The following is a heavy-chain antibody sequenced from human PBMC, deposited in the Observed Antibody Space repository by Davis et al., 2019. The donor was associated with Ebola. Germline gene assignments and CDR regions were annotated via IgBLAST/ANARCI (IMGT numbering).Heavy chain of an antibody. CDR1: GFTFSSYD. D-gene: IGHD3-3*01. Sequence: GESLKISCAASGFTFSSYDMHWVRQATGKGLEWVSAIGTAGDTYYPGSVKGRFTISRENAKNSLYRQMNSLRAGDTAVYYCARAETYYDFWSGYYYYYYGMDVWGQGTTVTVSS. J-gene: IGHJ6*02. V-gene: IGHV3-13*01. CDR2: IGTAGDT. CDR3: ARAETYYDFWSGYYYYYYGMDV.